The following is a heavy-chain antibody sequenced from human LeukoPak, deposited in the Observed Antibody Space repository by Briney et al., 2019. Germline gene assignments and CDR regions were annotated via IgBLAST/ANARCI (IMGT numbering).Heavy chain of an antibody. CDR3: AKEGAMVRGVINY. Sequence: GGSLRLSCAASGFTFMNYGMHWVRQAPGKGLQWVAFIRYDGSSEWYRDSVKGRFTISRDNSKNTLYLQMNSLRAEDTAVYYCAKEGAMVRGVINYWGQGTLVTVSS. V-gene: IGHV3-30*02. CDR2: IRYDGSSE. D-gene: IGHD3-10*01. CDR1: GFTFMNYG. J-gene: IGHJ4*02.